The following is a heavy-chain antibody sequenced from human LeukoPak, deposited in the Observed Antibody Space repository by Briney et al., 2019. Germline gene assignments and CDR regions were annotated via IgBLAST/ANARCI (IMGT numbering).Heavy chain of an antibody. D-gene: IGHD6-19*01. V-gene: IGHV3-48*01. J-gene: IGHJ4*02. CDR3: ASAVAGNGLDY. CDR1: GFTFSSYG. CDR2: ISSSSSTI. Sequence: PGGSLRLSCAASGFTFSSYGMTWVRQAPGKGLEWVSYISSSSSTIYYADSVKGRFTISRDNAKNSLYLQLNSLRAEDTAVYYCASAVAGNGLDYWGQGTLVTVSS.